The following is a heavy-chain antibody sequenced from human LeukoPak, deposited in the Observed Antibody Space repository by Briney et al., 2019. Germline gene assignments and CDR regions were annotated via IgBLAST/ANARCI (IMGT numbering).Heavy chain of an antibody. CDR1: GGTFSSYA. CDR2: IIPILGIA. D-gene: IGHD6-19*01. J-gene: IGHJ4*02. CDR3: ARSVASSGGDY. Sequence: SVKVSCKASGGTFSSYAISWVRQAPGQGLEWMGRIIPILGIANYAQKFQGRVTITADKSTSTAYMELSSLRSEDTAVYYCARSVASSGGDYWGQGTLVTVSS. V-gene: IGHV1-69*04.